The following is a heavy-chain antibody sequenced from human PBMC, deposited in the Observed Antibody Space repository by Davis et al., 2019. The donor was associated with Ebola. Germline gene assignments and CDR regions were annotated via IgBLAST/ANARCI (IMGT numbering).Heavy chain of an antibody. D-gene: IGHD3-16*01. CDR2: IYDSGRT. J-gene: IGHJ4*02. CDR1: AGTITRHF. V-gene: IGHV4-59*11. Sequence: PSETLSLTCSFSAGTITRHFLNCIPQHPAKGLEWLGIIYDSGRTNYNPSLKSRVTISADTSKNQFSLNLRSVTAADTAVYYCVRFGRGAYWGQGTLVTVSS. CDR3: VRFGRGAY.